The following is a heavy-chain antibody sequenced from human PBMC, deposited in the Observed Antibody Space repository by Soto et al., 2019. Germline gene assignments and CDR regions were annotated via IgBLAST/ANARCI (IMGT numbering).Heavy chain of an antibody. Sequence: PSETLSLTCTVSGDSINNYYWSWIRQPPGKRLEWIGYIYHTGSTTYNPSLESRVTMSVDTSKNQFSLKLSSVNAADTAVYYCAKYRRTEAEGFTLDYWGRGTLVTV. CDR3: AKYRRTEAEGFTLDY. CDR1: GDSINNYY. J-gene: IGHJ4*02. V-gene: IGHV4-59*01. CDR2: IYHTGST. D-gene: IGHD6-13*01.